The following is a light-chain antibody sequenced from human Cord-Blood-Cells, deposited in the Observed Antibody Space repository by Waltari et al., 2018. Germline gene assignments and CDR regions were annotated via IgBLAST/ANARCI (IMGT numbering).Light chain of an antibody. CDR3: QQYNNWPRT. CDR1: QGVSSN. V-gene: IGKV3-15*01. J-gene: IGKJ1*01. Sequence: EIVMTQSPATLSVSPGERATLSCRASQGVSSNLAWYQQKPGQAPRLLIYGASTSATGIPARFSGSGSGTEVTLTLSSLQSEDFAVYYCQQYNNWPRTFGQGTKVEIK. CDR2: GAS.